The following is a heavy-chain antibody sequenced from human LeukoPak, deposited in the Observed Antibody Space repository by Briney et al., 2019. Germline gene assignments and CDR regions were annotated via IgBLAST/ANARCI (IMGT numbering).Heavy chain of an antibody. Sequence: GGSLRLSCAASGFTFSSYAMSWLRQAPGKGLEWVSAISGSGGSTYYADSVKGRFTISRDNSKNTLYLQMNSLRAEDTAVYYCAKAPGIAAAGTFYFDYWGQGTLVTVSS. J-gene: IGHJ4*02. CDR2: ISGSGGST. CDR3: AKAPGIAAAGTFYFDY. D-gene: IGHD6-13*01. CDR1: GFTFSSYA. V-gene: IGHV3-23*01.